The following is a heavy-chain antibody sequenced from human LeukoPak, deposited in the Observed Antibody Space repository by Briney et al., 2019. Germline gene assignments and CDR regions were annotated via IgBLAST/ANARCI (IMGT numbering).Heavy chain of an antibody. J-gene: IGHJ5*02. D-gene: IGHD2-15*01. Sequence: PGGSLRLFCAASGFTFSSYSMNWVRQAPGKGLEWVSYISSSSSYIYNADSVKGRFTISRDNARNSLYLQMNSLRAEDTAVYYCARGVRTVVVVAANNWFDPWGQGTLVTVSS. CDR2: ISSSSSYI. V-gene: IGHV3-21*01. CDR3: ARGVRTVVVVAANNWFDP. CDR1: GFTFSSYS.